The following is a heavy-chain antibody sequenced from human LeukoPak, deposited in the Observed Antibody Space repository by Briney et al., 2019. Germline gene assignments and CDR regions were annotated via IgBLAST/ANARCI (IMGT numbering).Heavy chain of an antibody. CDR1: GGSISSSDYY. CDR3: ATIKRGSIFGYFDF. D-gene: IGHD5-18*01. CDR2: VLDSERT. V-gene: IGHV4-61*08. J-gene: IGHJ5*01. Sequence: SQTLSLTCAVSGGSISSSDYYWSWIRQPPGKGLEWIGYVLDSERTKDNPSLKSRATLSADTSKNQFSLRLTSVTAADSAVYYCATIKRGSIFGYFDFWGQGVLVTVSS.